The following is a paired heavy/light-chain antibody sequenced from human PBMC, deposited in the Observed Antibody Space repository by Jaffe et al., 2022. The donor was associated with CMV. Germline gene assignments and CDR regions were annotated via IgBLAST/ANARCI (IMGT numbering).Light chain of an antibody. Sequence: EIVMTQSPATLSVSPGERATLSCRASQSVSSNLAWYQQKPGQAPRLIYGASTRATGIPARFSGSGSGTEFTLTISSLQSEDFAVYYCQQYNNWPPKFGQGTKVEIK. J-gene: IGKJ1*01. CDR2: GAS. CDR3: QQYNNWPPK. V-gene: IGKV3-15*01. CDR1: QSVSSN.
Heavy chain of an antibody. D-gene: IGHD1-26*01. J-gene: IGHJ4*02. CDR1: GLTVSSNY. CDR3: AKHSDSGSYYFDF. CDR2: IYRGGDI. V-gene: IGHV3-53*01. Sequence: EVQLVESGGGLIQPGGSLRLSCAASGLTVSSNYLSWVRQAPGKGLEWVSVIYRGGDIHYADSVRGRFTISRDNSKNTLYLQMSSLRAEDTAVYYCAKHSDSGSYYFDFWGQGTLVTVSS.